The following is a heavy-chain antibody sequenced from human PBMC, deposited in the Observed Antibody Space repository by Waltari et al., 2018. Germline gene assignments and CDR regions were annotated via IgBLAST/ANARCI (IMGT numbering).Heavy chain of an antibody. CDR3: AKAFRGYSGSYFDI. D-gene: IGHD5-12*01. J-gene: IGHJ4*02. CDR1: GFSFGGFG. V-gene: IGHV3-23*01. Sequence: EVQLLESGGGLVQPGGSLRLSCAASGFSFGGFGVNWVRQAPGKGLEWVSGVSGSGATTYYADSVRGRFTVSRDNNRNTMYLQMNSLRAEDTAVYYCAKAFRGYSGSYFDIWGRGTLVAVSA. CDR2: VSGSGATT.